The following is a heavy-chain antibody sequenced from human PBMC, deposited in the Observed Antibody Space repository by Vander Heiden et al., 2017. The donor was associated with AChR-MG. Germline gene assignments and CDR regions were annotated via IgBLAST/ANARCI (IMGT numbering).Heavy chain of an antibody. J-gene: IGHJ4*02. D-gene: IGHD3-16*02. CDR1: GGSFSGSY. CDR2: INHSGRT. V-gene: IGHV4-34*01. CDR3: ARAYDYVWGSYRPRYYFDY. Sequence: QVQLPQWGAGLLKPSDPLSLTCAVYGGSFSGSYGSWIRQPPGKGLEWIGEINHSGRTNYHPSLKSRVTISVDTSKNQFSLKLSSVTAADTAVYYCARAYDYVWGSYRPRYYFDYWGQGTLVTVSS.